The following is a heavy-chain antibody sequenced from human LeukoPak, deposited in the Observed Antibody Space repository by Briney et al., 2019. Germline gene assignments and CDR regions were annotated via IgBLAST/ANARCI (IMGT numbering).Heavy chain of an antibody. D-gene: IGHD5-18*01. V-gene: IGHV3-74*01. J-gene: IGHJ4*02. CDR2: INSDGSTT. Sequence: GGSLRLSCAASGFTFSNYWMHWVRQAPGKGLVWVSRINSDGSTTTYADSVKGRFTISRDNSKNTVQLQMDSLRAEDSAVYYCAKNAGYSYGLYYFDYWGQGTLVTVSS. CDR3: AKNAGYSYGLYYFDY. CDR1: GFTFSNYW.